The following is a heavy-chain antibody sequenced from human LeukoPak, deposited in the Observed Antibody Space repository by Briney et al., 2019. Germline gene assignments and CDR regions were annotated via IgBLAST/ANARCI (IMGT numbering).Heavy chain of an antibody. V-gene: IGHV3-23*01. D-gene: IGHD5-18*01. CDR3: AKGGYNYGYVDY. J-gene: IGHJ4*02. Sequence: GGSLRLSCAASGFTFSYYAMAWVRQAPGKGLEWVSSISGGSTYYADSGKGRFTISRDNSKNTLYLQMNSLRAEDTAVYYCAKGGYNYGYVDYWGQGTLVTVSS. CDR2: ISGGST. CDR1: GFTFSYYA.